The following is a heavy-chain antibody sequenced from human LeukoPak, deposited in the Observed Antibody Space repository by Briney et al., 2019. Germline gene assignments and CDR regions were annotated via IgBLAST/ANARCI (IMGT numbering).Heavy chain of an antibody. V-gene: IGHV3-7*01. CDR1: GFTFISYW. Sequence: GGSLRLSCAASGFTFISYWMSWVRQAPGKGLEWVANIKQDGSEKYYVDSVKGRFTISRDNAKNSLYLQMNSLRAEDTAVYYCARDSSGWYYYYYYYMDVWGKGTTVTVSS. D-gene: IGHD6-19*01. CDR3: ARDSSGWYYYYYYYMDV. J-gene: IGHJ6*03. CDR2: IKQDGSEK.